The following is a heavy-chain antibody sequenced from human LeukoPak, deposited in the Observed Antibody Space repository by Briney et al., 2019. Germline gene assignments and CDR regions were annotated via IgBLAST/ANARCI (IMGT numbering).Heavy chain of an antibody. V-gene: IGHV1-69*13. CDR2: IIPIFGTA. CDR1: GGTFSSYA. D-gene: IGHD2-2*01. J-gene: IGHJ6*02. CDR3: ATARFAVVVPAAPLYYYGMDV. Sequence: SVKVSCKASGGTFSSYAISWVRQAPGQGLEWMGGIIPIFGTANYAQKFQGRVTITADESTSTAYMELSSLRSEDTAVYYCATARFAVVVPAAPLYYYGMDVWGQGTTVTVSS.